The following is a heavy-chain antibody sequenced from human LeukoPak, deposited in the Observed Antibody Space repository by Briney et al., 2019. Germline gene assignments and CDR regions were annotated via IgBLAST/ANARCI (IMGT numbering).Heavy chain of an antibody. CDR2: MYYRGTT. CDR3: AREYSRSVVAGSRPDL. D-gene: IGHD2-21*01. Sequence: SETLPLTCSVSGGSISSSSYHWGWIRQSPERGLEWIGSMYYRGTTYENPSLKSRLTLSIDTSNNEFSLKLTSVTAADTAVYYCAREYSRSVVAGSRPDLWGQGLLVTVSS. V-gene: IGHV4-39*02. J-gene: IGHJ4*02. CDR1: GGSISSSSYH.